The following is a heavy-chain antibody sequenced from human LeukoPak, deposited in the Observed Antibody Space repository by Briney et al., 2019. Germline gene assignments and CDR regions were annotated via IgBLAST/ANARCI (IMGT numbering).Heavy chain of an antibody. V-gene: IGHV1-8*01. CDR1: GYTFTSYD. CDR2: MNPNSGNT. D-gene: IGHD3-16*01. J-gene: IGHJ5*02. CDR3: ARGKSGGPTGWFDP. Sequence: ASVKVSCKASGYTFTSYDINWVRQATGQGLEWMGWMNPNSGNTGYAQKFQGRVTMTRNTSISTAYMELSGLTSEDTAIYYCARGKSGGPTGWFDPWGQGTLVTVSS.